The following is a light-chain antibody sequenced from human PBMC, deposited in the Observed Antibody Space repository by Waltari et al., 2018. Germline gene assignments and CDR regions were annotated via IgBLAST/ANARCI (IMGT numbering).Light chain of an antibody. V-gene: IGKV1-39*01. J-gene: IGKJ1*01. CDR2: AAS. CDR1: QSISSY. Sequence: DIQMTQFPSSLSASVGDRVTLTCRESQSISSYLNWYQQKPGKAPKLLIYAASSLQSGVPSRFSGSGSGTDFTLTISSLQPEDFATYYCQQSYSTPQTFGQGTKVEIK. CDR3: QQSYSTPQT.